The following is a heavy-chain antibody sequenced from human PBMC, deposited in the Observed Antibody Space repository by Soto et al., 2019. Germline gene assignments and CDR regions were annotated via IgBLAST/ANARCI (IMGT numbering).Heavy chain of an antibody. J-gene: IGHJ6*03. CDR1: GYTFTSYD. CDR2: MNPNSGNT. V-gene: IGHV1-8*01. CDR3: ARGIQENGSGGYYLNYYYYYYMDV. D-gene: IGHD3-10*01. Sequence: ASVKVSCKASGYTFTSYDINWVRQATGQGLEWMGWMNPNSGNTGYAQKFQGRVTMTRNTSISTAYMELSSLRSEDTAVYYCARGIQENGSGGYYLNYYYYYYMDVWGKGTTVTVSS.